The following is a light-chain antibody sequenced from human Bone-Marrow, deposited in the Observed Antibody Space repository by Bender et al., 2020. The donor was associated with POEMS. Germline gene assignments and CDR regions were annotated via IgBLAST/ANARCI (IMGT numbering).Light chain of an antibody. CDR1: SSDVGNYNL. V-gene: IGLV2-23*02. Sequence: QSALTQPASVSASPGQSITISCTGTSSDVGNYNLVSWYQQHPGKVPKLLIYEVTKRPSGVSKRLSGSKSGHAASLTICGPQAEDEAHYHWCAYAGSSTYVFGGGTQLTVL. CDR3: CAYAGSSTYV. J-gene: IGLJ3*02. CDR2: EVT.